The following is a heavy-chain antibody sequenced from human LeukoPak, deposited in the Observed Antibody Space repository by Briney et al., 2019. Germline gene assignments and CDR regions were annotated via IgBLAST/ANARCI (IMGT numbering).Heavy chain of an antibody. D-gene: IGHD6-19*01. CDR3: TKDGLVHDY. J-gene: IGHJ4*02. Sequence: PGRSLRLSCAASGFTFNNHAMSWVRQSPGKGLEWVSAISDSGGTTYYADSVKGRFTISRDNSKNTLYLRMNSLRAEDTAIYFCTKDGLVHDYWGQGTLVTVSS. CDR2: ISDSGGTT. V-gene: IGHV3-23*01. CDR1: GFTFNNHA.